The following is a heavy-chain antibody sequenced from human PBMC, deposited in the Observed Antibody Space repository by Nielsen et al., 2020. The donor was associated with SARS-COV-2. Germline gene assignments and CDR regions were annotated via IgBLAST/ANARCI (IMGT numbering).Heavy chain of an antibody. CDR1: GFTFSSYA. CDR3: AKDFNSYDFWSGFRY. J-gene: IGHJ4*02. V-gene: IGHV3-23*01. Sequence: GESLKISCAASGFTFSSYAMSWVRQAPGKGLEWVSAISGSGGCTYYADSVKGRFTISRDNSKNTLYLQMNSLRAEDTAVYYCAKDFNSYDFWSGFRYWGQGTLVTVSS. D-gene: IGHD3-3*01. CDR2: ISGSGGCT.